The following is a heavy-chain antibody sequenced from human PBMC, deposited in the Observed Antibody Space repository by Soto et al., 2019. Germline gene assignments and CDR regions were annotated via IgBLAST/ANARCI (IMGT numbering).Heavy chain of an antibody. J-gene: IGHJ5*02. CDR3: GRVEALLDWFDP. CDR1: GYSFTSYW. CDR2: IYPGDSDI. V-gene: IGHV5-51*01. Sequence: PGESLKISCKGSGYSFTSYWIGWVRHMLGKSLEWMGIIYPGDSDISYSPSFQGQVIISADKSISTAYLQWSSLKASDTAMSYCGRVEALLDWFDPWAQGTLVTVSS.